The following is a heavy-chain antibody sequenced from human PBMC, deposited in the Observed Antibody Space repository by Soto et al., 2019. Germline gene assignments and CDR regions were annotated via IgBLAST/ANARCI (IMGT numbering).Heavy chain of an antibody. V-gene: IGHV1-69*13. D-gene: IGHD2-2*02. CDR1: GGTFSSYA. Sequence: SVKVPCKASGGTFSSYAISWVRQAPGQGLERMGGIIPIFGTANYAQKFQGRVTITADESTSTAYMELSSLRSEDTAVYYCARIYSKIVVVPAAINYYYYGMDVWGQGTTVTVSS. J-gene: IGHJ6*02. CDR3: ARIYSKIVVVPAAINYYYYGMDV. CDR2: IIPIFGTA.